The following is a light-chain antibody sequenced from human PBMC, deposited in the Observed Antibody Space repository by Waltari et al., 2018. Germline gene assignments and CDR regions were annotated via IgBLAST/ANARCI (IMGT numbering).Light chain of an antibody. CDR1: QSISIY. V-gene: IGKV1-39*01. CDR3: QQYKNWPLT. Sequence: DIQMTQSPSSLSASVGDGVTITCRASQSISIYLNWYQQKPGKAPKLLIYAASTLHSGVPSRFSGSGSGTEFTLTISSLQPEDFAVYYCQQYKNWPLTFGGGTKVEIK. CDR2: AAS. J-gene: IGKJ4*01.